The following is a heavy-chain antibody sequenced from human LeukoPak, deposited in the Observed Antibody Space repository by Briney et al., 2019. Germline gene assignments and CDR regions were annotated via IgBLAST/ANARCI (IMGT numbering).Heavy chain of an antibody. J-gene: IGHJ4*02. V-gene: IGHV4-59*08. CDR1: GGSISSYY. CDR3: AGSTWIQLLFDY. Sequence: SETLSLTCTVSGGSISSYYWSWIRQPPGKGLEWIGYIYYSGSTNYNPSLKSRVTISVDTSKNQFSLKLSSVTAADTAVYYCAGSTWIQLLFDYWGQGTLVTVSS. D-gene: IGHD5-18*01. CDR2: IYYSGST.